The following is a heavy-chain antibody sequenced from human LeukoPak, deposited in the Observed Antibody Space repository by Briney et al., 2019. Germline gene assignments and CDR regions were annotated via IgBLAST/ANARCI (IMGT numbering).Heavy chain of an antibody. J-gene: IGHJ3*02. Sequence: GGSLRLSCAASRFTFRSYGMHWVRQAPGKGLEWVAVISYDGNNRYYADSVKGRFTISRYNSKNTLYLQMNSLRAEDTAVYYCAKVKGGVIGAFDIWGQGTMVTVSS. CDR1: RFTFRSYG. CDR2: ISYDGNNR. D-gene: IGHD3-10*01. V-gene: IGHV3-30*18. CDR3: AKVKGGVIGAFDI.